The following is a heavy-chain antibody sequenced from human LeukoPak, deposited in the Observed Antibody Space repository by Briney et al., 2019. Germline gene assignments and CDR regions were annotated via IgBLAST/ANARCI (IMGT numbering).Heavy chain of an antibody. CDR1: GGSISSYY. CDR2: IYSSGST. V-gene: IGHV4-4*07. J-gene: IGHJ4*02. D-gene: IGHD6-13*01. Sequence: SSETLSLTCSVSGGSISSYYWSWVRQPAGKGLEWIGRIYSSGSTNYNPSLNSRVTMSVDTSNNQFSLRLTSVTAADTAVCYCARGTTAAAGIFDCWGQGTLVTVSS. CDR3: ARGTTAAAGIFDC.